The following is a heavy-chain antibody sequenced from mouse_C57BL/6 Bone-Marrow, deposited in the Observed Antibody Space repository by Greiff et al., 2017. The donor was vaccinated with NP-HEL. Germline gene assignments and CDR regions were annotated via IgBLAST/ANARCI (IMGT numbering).Heavy chain of an antibody. J-gene: IGHJ2*01. CDR2: IDPSDSYT. CDR1: GYTFTSYW. CDR3: ASEGLLKDFDC. D-gene: IGHD1-1*01. V-gene: IGHV1-69*01. Sequence: QVQLQQSGAELVMPGASVKLSCKASGYTFTSYWMHWVKLRPGPGLEWIGEIDPSDSYTNYYQQFKGKSTLTVDKSSSTAYMQLSSLTSEDTSVYYCASEGLLKDFDCWGQGTTLTVSS.